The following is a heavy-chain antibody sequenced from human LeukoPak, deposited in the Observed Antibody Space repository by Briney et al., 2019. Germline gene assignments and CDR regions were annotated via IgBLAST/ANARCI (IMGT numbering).Heavy chain of an antibody. CDR3: TTARTVTTGGYYYYYYMDV. D-gene: IGHD4-11*01. Sequence: GGSLRLSCAASGFTFSNAWMSWVRQAPGKGLEWVGRIKSKTDGGTTDYAAPVKGRFTISRDDSKNTLYLQMNSLKTEDTAVYYCTTARTVTTGGYYYYYYMDVWGKGTTVTVSS. V-gene: IGHV3-15*01. CDR2: IKSKTDGGTT. J-gene: IGHJ6*03. CDR1: GFTFSNAW.